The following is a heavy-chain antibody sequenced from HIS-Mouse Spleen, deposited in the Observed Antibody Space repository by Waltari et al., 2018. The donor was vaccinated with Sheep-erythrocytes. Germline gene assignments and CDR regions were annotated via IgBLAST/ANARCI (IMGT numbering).Heavy chain of an antibody. Sequence: EVQLVESGGGLVQPGGSLRLSCAASGFTFSSYWMHWVRQAPGKGLVVVSRINSDGGSTSYADSVKGRFTISRDNAKNTLYLQMNSLRAEDTAVYYCARSDIRSSGWLDYWGQGTLVTVSS. CDR1: GFTFSSYW. CDR3: ARSDIRSSGWLDY. J-gene: IGHJ4*02. D-gene: IGHD6-19*01. CDR2: INSDGGST. V-gene: IGHV3-74*01.